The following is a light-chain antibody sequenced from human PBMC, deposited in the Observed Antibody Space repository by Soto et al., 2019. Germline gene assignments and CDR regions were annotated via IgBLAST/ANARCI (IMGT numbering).Light chain of an antibody. V-gene: IGLV2-23*01. CDR2: EGS. Sequence: QSVLTQPASVSGSPGQSITISCTGTSSDVGSYNLVSWYQQHPGKAPKLMIYEGSQRPSGVSYRFSGSKSGNTASLTISGLQAEDEADYFCCSYAQANSWVLGGGTKLTVL. CDR3: CSYAQANSWV. CDR1: SSDVGSYNL. J-gene: IGLJ3*02.